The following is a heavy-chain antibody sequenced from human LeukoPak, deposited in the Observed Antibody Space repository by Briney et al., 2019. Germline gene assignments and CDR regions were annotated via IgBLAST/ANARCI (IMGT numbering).Heavy chain of an antibody. Sequence: GGSLRLSCAAYGFTFKSYAMIWVRQAPGKGLESVSSISTAGDRTYYTDSVKGRFAISRDNSKNTLYLQMNSLRAENTAVYYCAKILERELQYYYYGMDVWGQGTTVTVSS. J-gene: IGHJ6*02. D-gene: IGHD5-24*01. CDR3: AKILERELQYYYYGMDV. CDR2: ISTAGDRT. CDR1: GFTFKSYA. V-gene: IGHV3-23*01.